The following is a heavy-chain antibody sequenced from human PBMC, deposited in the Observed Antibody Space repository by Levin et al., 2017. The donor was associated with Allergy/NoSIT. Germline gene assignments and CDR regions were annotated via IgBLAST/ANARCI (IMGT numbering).Heavy chain of an antibody. Sequence: GESLKISCKASGYTFTSYGISWVRQAPGQGLEWMGWISAYNGNTNYAQKLQGRVTMTTDTSTSTAYMGLRSLRSDDTAVYYCARAGGSSGWYRAFDIWGQGTMVTVSS. CDR1: GYTFTSYG. D-gene: IGHD6-19*01. CDR3: ARAGGSSGWYRAFDI. CDR2: ISAYNGNT. V-gene: IGHV1-18*01. J-gene: IGHJ3*02.